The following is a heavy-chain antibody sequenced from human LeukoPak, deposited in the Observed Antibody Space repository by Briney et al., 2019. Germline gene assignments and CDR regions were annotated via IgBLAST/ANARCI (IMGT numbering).Heavy chain of an antibody. CDR1: GGSISSGGYS. Sequence: ASQTLSLTCAVSGGSISSGGYSWSWIRQPPGKGLEWIGYIYHSGSAYHNPSLESRVTISIDRSKNQFSLKLTSVTAADTAVYYCARGDGYSFDYWGQGTLVTVSS. CDR2: IYHSGSA. CDR3: ARGDGYSFDY. J-gene: IGHJ4*02. V-gene: IGHV4-30-2*01. D-gene: IGHD2-21*02.